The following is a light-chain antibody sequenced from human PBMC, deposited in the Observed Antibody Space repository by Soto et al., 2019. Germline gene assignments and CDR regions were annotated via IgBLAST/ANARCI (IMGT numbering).Light chain of an antibody. V-gene: IGKV1-5*03. CDR3: QQYNSYPWT. J-gene: IGKJ1*01. CDR1: QTISSW. CDR2: KAS. Sequence: DIQMTQSPSTLSGSVGDRVTGTCRASQTISSWLAWYQQKPGKAPKLLIYKASTLKSGVPSRFSGSGSGTEFTLTISSLQPDDFATYYCQQYNSYPWTFGQGTKVDI.